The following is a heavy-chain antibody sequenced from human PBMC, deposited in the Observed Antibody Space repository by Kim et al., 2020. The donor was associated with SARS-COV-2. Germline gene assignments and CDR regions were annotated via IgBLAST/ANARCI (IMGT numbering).Heavy chain of an antibody. Sequence: NYADSVKGRFTISRENSKNTLYLQMNSLRAEDTAVYYCAKAPSGGEFDPWGQGTLVTVSS. J-gene: IGHJ5*02. D-gene: IGHD2-21*01. CDR3: AKAPSGGEFDP. V-gene: IGHV3-23*01.